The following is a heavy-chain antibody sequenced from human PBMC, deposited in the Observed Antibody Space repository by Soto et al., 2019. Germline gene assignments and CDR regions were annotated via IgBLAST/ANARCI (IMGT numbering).Heavy chain of an antibody. V-gene: IGHV1-3*01. CDR3: ARGYDFWGGMDV. J-gene: IGHJ6*02. Sequence: ASVKVSCKASGYTFTSYAMHWVRQAPGQRLEWMGWINAGNGNTKYSQKFQGRVTITRDTSASTAYMELSSLRSEDTAVYYFARGYDFWGGMDVWGQGTTVTVSS. D-gene: IGHD3-3*01. CDR2: INAGNGNT. CDR1: GYTFTSYA.